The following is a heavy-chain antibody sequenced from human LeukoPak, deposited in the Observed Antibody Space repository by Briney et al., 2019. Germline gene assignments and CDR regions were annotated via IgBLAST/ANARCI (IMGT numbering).Heavy chain of an antibody. CDR3: GTHAGRTGSDD. J-gene: IGHJ4*02. CDR2: ISGSGNDI. Sequence: GGSLRLPCATSGFIFSGSYMSWIRQAPGKGLEGVSYISGSGNDISYADSVKGRFTISRDNAKGSLYLQMNSLRAADTAVYYCGTHAGRTGSDDWGQGTLVTVSS. D-gene: IGHD3/OR15-3a*01. CDR1: GFIFSGSY. V-gene: IGHV3-11*01.